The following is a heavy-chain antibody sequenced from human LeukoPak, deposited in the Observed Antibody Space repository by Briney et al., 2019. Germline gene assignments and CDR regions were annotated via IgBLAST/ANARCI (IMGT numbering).Heavy chain of an antibody. J-gene: IGHJ4*02. CDR3: AWVTYSSGWVFDY. CDR2: IYYSGST. V-gene: IGHV4-59*01. CDR1: GGSISSYY. D-gene: IGHD6-19*01. Sequence: SETLSLTCTVSGGSISSYYWNWIRQPPGKGLEWIGYIYYSGSTNYNPSLKSRVTISVDTSKNQFSLKLSSVTAADTAAYYCAWVTYSSGWVFDYWGQGTLVTVSS.